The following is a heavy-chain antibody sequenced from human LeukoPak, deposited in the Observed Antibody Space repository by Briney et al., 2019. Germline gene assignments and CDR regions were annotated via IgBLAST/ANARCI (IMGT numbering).Heavy chain of an antibody. D-gene: IGHD3-22*01. CDR2: IYPGDSDT. Sequence: RGESLKISCKGSGYSFTSYWIGWVRQMPGKGLEWMGIIYPGDSDTRYSPSFQGQVTISADKSISTAYLQWSSLKASDTAMYYCARLAGLIVGAVINVPFDYWGQGTLVTVSS. J-gene: IGHJ4*02. CDR1: GYSFTSYW. V-gene: IGHV5-51*01. CDR3: ARLAGLIVGAVINVPFDY.